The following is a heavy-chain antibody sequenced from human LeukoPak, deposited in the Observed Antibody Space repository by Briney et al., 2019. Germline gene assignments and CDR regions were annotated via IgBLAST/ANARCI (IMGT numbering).Heavy chain of an antibody. D-gene: IGHD2-2*01. J-gene: IGHJ4*02. Sequence: PGGSLRLSCATFGFAFSDYWMTWVRQVPGKGLEWVANINREGNEKYYVDSVKGRFTISRDNAKNSLYLQMTSLRAEDTAVYYCARENRSTSCCFDYWGQGTLVTVSS. CDR2: INREGNEK. CDR3: ARENRSTSCCFDY. CDR1: GFAFSDYW. V-gene: IGHV3-7*01.